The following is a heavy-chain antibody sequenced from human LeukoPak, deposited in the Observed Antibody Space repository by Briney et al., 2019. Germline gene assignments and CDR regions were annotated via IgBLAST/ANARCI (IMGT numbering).Heavy chain of an antibody. CDR3: ARPISGYSSGWYRYYCYYMDV. V-gene: IGHV1-18*01. J-gene: IGHJ6*03. Sequence: RRASVKVSCKASGYTLTSHGISWVRQAPGQGLEWMGWISAYNGNTNYAQKLQGRVTMTTNTSTSTAYMELRSLRSDDTAVYYCARPISGYSSGWYRYYCYYMDVWGKGTTVTVSS. CDR2: ISAYNGNT. CDR1: GYTLTSHG. D-gene: IGHD6-13*01.